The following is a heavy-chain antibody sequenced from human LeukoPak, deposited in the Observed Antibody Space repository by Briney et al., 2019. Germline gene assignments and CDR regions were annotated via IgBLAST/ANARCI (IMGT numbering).Heavy chain of an antibody. D-gene: IGHD3-3*01. J-gene: IGHJ4*02. CDR3: ARTTRITYYDFWSGYPFDY. CDR2: INHSGST. CDR1: GGSFSGYY. Sequence: PSETLSLTCAVYGGSFSGYYWSWIRQPPGKGLEWIGEINHSGSTNYNPSLKSRVTISVDTSKNQFSLKLSSVTAADTAVYYCARTTRITYYDFWSGYPFDYWGQGTLVTVSS. V-gene: IGHV4-34*01.